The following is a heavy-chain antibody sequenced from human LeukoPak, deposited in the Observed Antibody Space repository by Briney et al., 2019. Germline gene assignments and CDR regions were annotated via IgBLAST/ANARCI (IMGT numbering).Heavy chain of an antibody. J-gene: IGHJ3*02. V-gene: IGHV1-2*02. CDR1: GYTFTGYY. CDR3: ARGTNYGDATGAFDT. D-gene: IGHD4-17*01. Sequence: ASVKVSCKASGYTFTGYYMHWVRQAPGRGLEWMGWINPNSGGTNYAQKFQGRVTTTRDTSISTAYMELSRLRSDDTAVYYCARGTNYGDATGAFDTWGQGTMVTVSS. CDR2: INPNSGGT.